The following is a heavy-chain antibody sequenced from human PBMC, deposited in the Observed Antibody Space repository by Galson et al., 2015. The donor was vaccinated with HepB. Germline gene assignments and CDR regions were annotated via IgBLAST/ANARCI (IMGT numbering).Heavy chain of an antibody. J-gene: IGHJ4*02. V-gene: IGHV3-30*18. CDR1: GFTFSSYG. CDR2: ISYDGSNK. D-gene: IGHD1-26*01. Sequence: SLRLSCAASGFTFSSYGMHWVRQAPGKGLEWVAVISYDGSNKYYADSVKGRFTISRDNSKNTLYLQMNSLRAEDTAVYYCAKDHGGSYTLGLYDYWGQGTLVTVSS. CDR3: AKDHGGSYTLGLYDY.